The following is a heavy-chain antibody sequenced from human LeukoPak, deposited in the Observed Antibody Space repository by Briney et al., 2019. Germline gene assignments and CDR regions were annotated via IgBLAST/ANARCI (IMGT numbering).Heavy chain of an antibody. J-gene: IGHJ4*02. CDR1: GYTFTSYG. V-gene: IGHV1-18*01. CDR3: ARVQSAGYYDFWSGEFFDY. CDR2: ISAYNGNT. D-gene: IGHD3-3*01. Sequence: ASVKVSCKASGYTFTSYGISWVRQAPGQGLEWMGWISAYNGNTNYAQKLQGRVTMTTDTSTSTAYMELRSLRSDDTAVYYCARVQSAGYYDFWSGEFFDYWGQGTLVTVSS.